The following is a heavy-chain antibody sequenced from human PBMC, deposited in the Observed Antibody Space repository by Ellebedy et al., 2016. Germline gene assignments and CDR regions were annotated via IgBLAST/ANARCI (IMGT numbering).Heavy chain of an antibody. J-gene: IGHJ6*03. CDR2: INPNSGGT. CDR3: ARGCSIAAAPPYYMDV. CDR1: GYTFTGYY. Sequence: ASVKVSXXASGYTFTGYYMHWVRQAPGQGLEWMGWINPNSGGTNYAQKFQGRVTMTRDTSISTAYMELSRLRSDDTAVYYCARGCSIAAAPPYYMDVWGKGTTVTVSS. D-gene: IGHD6-6*01. V-gene: IGHV1-2*02.